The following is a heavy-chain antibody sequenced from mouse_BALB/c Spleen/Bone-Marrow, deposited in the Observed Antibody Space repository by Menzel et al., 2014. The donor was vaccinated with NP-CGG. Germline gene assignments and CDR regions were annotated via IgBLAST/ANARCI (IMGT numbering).Heavy chain of an antibody. V-gene: IGHV1-62-2*01. CDR3: ARHEVGYDEGYYAMDY. CDR1: GYTFTEYT. Sequence: QVQLQQSGAELVKSGASVKLSCKASGYTFTEYTIHWVKQRSGQGLEWIGWFYPGSGSIKYNEKFKDKAKLTADKSSSTVYMELSRLTSEDSAVYFCARHEVGYDEGYYAMDYWGQGTSVTVSS. J-gene: IGHJ4*01. D-gene: IGHD2-14*01. CDR2: FYPGSGSI.